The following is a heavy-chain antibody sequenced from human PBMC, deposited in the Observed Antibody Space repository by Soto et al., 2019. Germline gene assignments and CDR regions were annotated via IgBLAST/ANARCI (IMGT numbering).Heavy chain of an antibody. CDR2: IYYSGIT. Sequence: PSETLSLTCTVSGGSISSGAYYWTWIRQHPGKGLEWIGFIYYSGITYYNPSLKSRLTISVDTSKNQFSLKLNSVTAADTAVYYCATGTGSLYYYYYGLDVWGQGTAVTISS. CDR3: ATGTGSLYYYYYGLDV. J-gene: IGHJ6*02. CDR1: GGSISSGAYY. V-gene: IGHV4-31*03. D-gene: IGHD3-10*01.